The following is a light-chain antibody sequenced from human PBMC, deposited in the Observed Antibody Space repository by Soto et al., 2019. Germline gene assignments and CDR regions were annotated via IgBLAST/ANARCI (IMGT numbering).Light chain of an antibody. Sequence: ETVLTQSPGTLSLSPGERATLSCWASQSVSSGYLAWYQHKPGQAPRLLIYGASSRATGIPDRFSGSGSGTDFTLTISRLEPEDFAVYYCQQYGSSPMYTFGQGTKLEIK. V-gene: IGKV3-20*01. CDR3: QQYGSSPMYT. CDR1: QSVSSGY. CDR2: GAS. J-gene: IGKJ2*01.